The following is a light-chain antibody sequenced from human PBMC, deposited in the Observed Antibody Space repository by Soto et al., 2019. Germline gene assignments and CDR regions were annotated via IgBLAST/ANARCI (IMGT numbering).Light chain of an antibody. V-gene: IGKV1-13*02. CDR3: QQFNSYPIT. CDR2: DVS. Sequence: AIPLTQSPSLLSASVGDRVTITCRASQDIRGALAWYQQTPGKAPKILIYDVSTLQSGVPSRFSGSSSGTDFSLTISSLQPEDFATYFCQQFNSYPITFGQGTRLDIK. J-gene: IGKJ5*01. CDR1: QDIRGA.